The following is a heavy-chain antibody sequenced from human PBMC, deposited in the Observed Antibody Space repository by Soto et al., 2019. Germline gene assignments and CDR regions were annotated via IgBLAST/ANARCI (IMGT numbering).Heavy chain of an antibody. CDR2: ISYDGSNK. Sequence: QVQLVDSGGGVVQPGRSLRLSCAASGFTFSSYAMHWVRQAPGKGLEWVAVISYDGSNKYYADSVKGRFTISRDNSKNTLYLQMNSLRAEDTAVYYCAISHDYKNYYYYYGMDVWGQGTTVTVSS. CDR3: AISHDYKNYYYYYGMDV. V-gene: IGHV3-30-3*01. D-gene: IGHD4-4*01. J-gene: IGHJ6*02. CDR1: GFTFSSYA.